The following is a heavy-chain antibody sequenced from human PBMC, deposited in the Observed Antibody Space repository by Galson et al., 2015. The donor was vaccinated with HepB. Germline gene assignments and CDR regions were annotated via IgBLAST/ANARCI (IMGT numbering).Heavy chain of an antibody. CDR2: IIPILGIA. CDR1: GGTFSSYT. CDR3: VRSVVRNVDAFDI. D-gene: IGHD3-10*01. J-gene: IGHJ3*02. V-gene: IGHV1-69*02. Sequence: SVKVSCKASGGTFSSYTISWVRQAPGQGLEWMGRIIPILGIANYAQKFQGRVTITADKSTSTAYMELSSLRSEDTAVYYCVRSVVRNVDAFDIWGQGTMVTVSS.